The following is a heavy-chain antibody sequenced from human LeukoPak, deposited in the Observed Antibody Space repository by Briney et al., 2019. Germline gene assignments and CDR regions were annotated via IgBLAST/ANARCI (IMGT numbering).Heavy chain of an antibody. CDR3: ARQTSRDGYNGDAFDI. J-gene: IGHJ3*02. CDR1: GYSFTSYW. D-gene: IGHD5-24*01. V-gene: IGHV5-51*01. Sequence: GESLKISCKGSGYSFTSYWIGWVRQMPGKGLEWMGIIYPGDSDTRYSPSFQGQVTISADKSISTAYLQWSSLKASDTAMYYCARQTSRDGYNGDAFDIWGQGTMVTVSS. CDR2: IYPGDSDT.